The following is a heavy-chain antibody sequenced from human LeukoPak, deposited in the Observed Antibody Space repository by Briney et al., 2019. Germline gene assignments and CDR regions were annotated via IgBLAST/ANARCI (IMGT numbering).Heavy chain of an antibody. V-gene: IGHV4-39*01. CDR1: GGSISSSSYY. J-gene: IGHJ5*02. CDR3: ARLGYSSGRFDP. CDR2: IYYSGST. D-gene: IGHD6-19*01. Sequence: SETLSLTCTVSGGSISSSSYYWGWIRQPPGKGLEWIGSIYYSGSTYYNPSLKSRVTISVDTSKNQFSLKLSSVTAADTAVYYCARLGYSSGRFDPWGQGTLVTVSS.